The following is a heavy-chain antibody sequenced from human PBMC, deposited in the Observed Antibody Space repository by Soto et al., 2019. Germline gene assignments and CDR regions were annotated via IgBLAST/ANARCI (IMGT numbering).Heavy chain of an antibody. CDR3: VRVVAIPGYPDY. V-gene: IGHV1-8*01. Sequence: ASLKVSCNASGYTFTSYDINWVLQATGQGLEWMGWMNPNSGNTGYAQKFQGRVTMTRNTSISTAYMELSSLRSDDTAVYYCVRVVAIPGYPDYWGQGTLVTV. CDR2: MNPNSGNT. CDR1: GYTFTSYD. J-gene: IGHJ4*02. D-gene: IGHD5-12*01.